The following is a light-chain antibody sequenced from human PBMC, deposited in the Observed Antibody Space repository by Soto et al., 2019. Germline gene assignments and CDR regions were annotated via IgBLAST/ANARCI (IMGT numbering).Light chain of an antibody. CDR3: QQYNNWPPT. CDR2: GAS. CDR1: QRVSRN. V-gene: IGKV3-15*01. Sequence: EIVLSQSPATVSLYPGERATLSCRASQRVSRNLAWYQQKPGQAPRLLLYGASTRATGIPARFSGSGSGTDFTLTISSLQSEDSAVYYCQQYNNWPPTFGQGTRLEIK. J-gene: IGKJ5*01.